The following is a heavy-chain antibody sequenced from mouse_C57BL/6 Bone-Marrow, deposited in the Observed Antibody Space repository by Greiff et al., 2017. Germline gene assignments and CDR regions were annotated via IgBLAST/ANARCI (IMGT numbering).Heavy chain of an antibody. Sequence: LVEPGASVKLSCTATGYTFTGYWLAWVKQRPGHGLEWIGEILPGRGSTNYNEKFKGKTTFTADTSSNTVYMQLSSLTTEDSAIYYCARRDYSNFAYWGQGTLVTVSA. CDR3: ARRDYSNFAY. CDR2: ILPGRGST. D-gene: IGHD2-5*01. J-gene: IGHJ3*01. V-gene: IGHV1-9*01. CDR1: GYTFTGYW.